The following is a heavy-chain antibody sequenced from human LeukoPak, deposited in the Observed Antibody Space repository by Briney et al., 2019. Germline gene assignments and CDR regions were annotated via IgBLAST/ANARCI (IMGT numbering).Heavy chain of an antibody. D-gene: IGHD2/OR15-2a*01. CDR2: IAYTGETT. CDR1: GFAFSTYA. CDR3: AKGRNNGMDV. V-gene: IGHV3-23*01. Sequence: GGSLRRSCAASGFAFSTYAMSWVRQAPGEGLEWISAIAYTGETTYYADSVKGRFTVSRDNSENTLYLQMNSLRAEDTAVYYCAKGRNNGMDVWGQGTTVTVSS. J-gene: IGHJ6*02.